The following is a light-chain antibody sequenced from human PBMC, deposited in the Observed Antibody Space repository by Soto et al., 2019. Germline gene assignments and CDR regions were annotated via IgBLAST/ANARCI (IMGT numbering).Light chain of an antibody. V-gene: IGKV3-11*01. CDR3: HQRKSWPRT. Sequence: EIVLTQSPATLSSSPGERATLSCRASQTVGNRLAWYQHKPGQAPRLLIYDSSNRATGIPARFSGSGSGTDFTLTISSLEPEDFAVYYCHQRKSWPRTFGQGTKVDIK. CDR1: QTVGNR. CDR2: DSS. J-gene: IGKJ1*01.